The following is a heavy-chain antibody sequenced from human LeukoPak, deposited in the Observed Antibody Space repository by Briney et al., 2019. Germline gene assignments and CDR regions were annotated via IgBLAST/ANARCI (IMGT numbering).Heavy chain of an antibody. CDR1: DASISGHY. CDR3: ARDKISINAFDM. Sequence: SETLSLTCTVSDASISGHYLTWIRQPPGKGLEWIGYISYIGSTNYNPSLKSRVTISVDTSKNQFSLKLSSVTAADTAVYYCARDKISINAFDMWAKGQWSPSLQ. CDR2: ISYIGST. D-gene: IGHD1-14*01. J-gene: IGHJ3*02. V-gene: IGHV4-59*11.